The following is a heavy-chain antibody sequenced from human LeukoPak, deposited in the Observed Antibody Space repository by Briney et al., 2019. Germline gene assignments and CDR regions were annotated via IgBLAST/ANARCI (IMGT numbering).Heavy chain of an antibody. CDR3: ARHGDYGDFKYYYYYYMDV. CDR1: GGSISSYY. Sequence: PSETLSLICTVSGGSISSYYWSWIRQPPGKGLEWIGYIYTSGSTNYNPSLKSRVTISVDTSKNQFSLKLSSVTAADTAVYYCARHGDYGDFKYYYYYYMDVWGKGTTVTVSS. V-gene: IGHV4-4*09. CDR2: IYTSGST. J-gene: IGHJ6*03. D-gene: IGHD4-17*01.